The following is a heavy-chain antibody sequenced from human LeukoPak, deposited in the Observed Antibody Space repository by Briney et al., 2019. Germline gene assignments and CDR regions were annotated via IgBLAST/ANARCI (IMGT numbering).Heavy chain of an antibody. CDR1: GFTFSSYE. D-gene: IGHD5-12*01. J-gene: IGHJ4*02. CDR2: IGNSSTAI. Sequence: PGGSLRLSCAASGFTFSSYEMNWVRQAPGKGLEWVSYIGNSSTAIYYADSVKGRFTISRDNAKNSLYLQMNSLRAEDTAVYYCARDKSGYGYYFDYWGQGTLVTVSS. CDR3: ARDKSGYGYYFDY. V-gene: IGHV3-48*03.